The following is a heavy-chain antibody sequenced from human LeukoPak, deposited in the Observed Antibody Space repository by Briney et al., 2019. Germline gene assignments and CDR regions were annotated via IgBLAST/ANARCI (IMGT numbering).Heavy chain of an antibody. CDR2: ISYDGNNK. J-gene: IGHJ4*02. D-gene: IGHD3-16*01. Sequence: PGGSLRLSCAASGFTFSTYAMHWVRQAPGKGLEWVAVISYDGNNKYYADSVKGRFTNSRDNSKNTLYLQMNSLRVEDTAVYYCARDSSLGGGWGQGTLVTVSS. V-gene: IGHV3-30-3*01. CDR1: GFTFSTYA. CDR3: ARDSSLGGG.